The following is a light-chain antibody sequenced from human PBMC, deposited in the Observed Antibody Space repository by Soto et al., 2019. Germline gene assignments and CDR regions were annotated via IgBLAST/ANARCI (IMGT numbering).Light chain of an antibody. V-gene: IGKV3-20*01. J-gene: IGKJ4*01. CDR1: QSVGSNY. CDR2: GAS. CDR3: QVYDRSPL. Sequence: EIVLTQSPDTLSLSPGEXATLSCRASQSVGSNYLAWYQQKPGQAPRLLMYGASGRASGIPDRFTGSGSGTDFTLTISSLEPEDFGVYYCQVYDRSPLFGGGTKVDIK.